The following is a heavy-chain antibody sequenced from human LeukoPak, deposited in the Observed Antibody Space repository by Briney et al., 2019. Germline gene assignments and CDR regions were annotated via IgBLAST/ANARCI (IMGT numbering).Heavy chain of an antibody. J-gene: IGHJ4*02. Sequence: PSETLSLTCAVSGYSISSGYYWGWIRQPPGQGLEWIGSIYHSGSTYYNPSLKSRVTISVDTSKNQFSLKLSSVTAADTAVYYCASSGWYGDYFDYWGQGTLVTVSS. CDR1: GYSISSGYY. CDR3: ASSGWYGDYFDY. V-gene: IGHV4-38-2*01. CDR2: IYHSGST. D-gene: IGHD6-19*01.